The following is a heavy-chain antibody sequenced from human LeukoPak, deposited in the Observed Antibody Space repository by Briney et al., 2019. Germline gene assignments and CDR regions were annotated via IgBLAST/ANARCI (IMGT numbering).Heavy chain of an antibody. CDR2: IYYSGST. V-gene: IGHV4-30-4*01. Sequence: SETLSLTCTVSGGSISSGDYYWSWIRQPPGKGLEWIGYIYYSGSTYYNPSLKSRVTISVDTSKNQFSLKLSSVTAVDTAVYYCARAATLYYYYYGMDVWGQGTTVTVSS. D-gene: IGHD2-15*01. J-gene: IGHJ6*02. CDR1: GGSISSGDYY. CDR3: ARAATLYYYYYGMDV.